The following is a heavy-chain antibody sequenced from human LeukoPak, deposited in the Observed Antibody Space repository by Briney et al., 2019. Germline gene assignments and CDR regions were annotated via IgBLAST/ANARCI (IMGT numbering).Heavy chain of an antibody. V-gene: IGHV1-2*02. CDR2: INPHSGDT. D-gene: IGHD3-9*01. CDR3: ARGPDILTGHDAFDI. CDR1: GYTFTGYY. Sequence: ASVKVSCKASGYTFTGYYIHWVRQAPGQGLEWVGWINPHSGDTNYAQNFQGRVTMTRDTSISTAYLELSRLRSDDTAVYYCARGPDILTGHDAFDIWGQGTMVTVSS. J-gene: IGHJ3*02.